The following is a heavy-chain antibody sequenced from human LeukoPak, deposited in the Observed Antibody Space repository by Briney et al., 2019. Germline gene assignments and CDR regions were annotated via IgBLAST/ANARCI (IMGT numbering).Heavy chain of an antibody. J-gene: IGHJ4*02. CDR3: AKDRYADGFDY. CDR2: ISGSGGST. V-gene: IGHV3-23*01. D-gene: IGHD3-9*01. Sequence: PGGSLRLSCAASGFTFSSYSMNWVRQAPGKGLEWVSAISGSGGSTYYADSVKGRFAISRDNSKNTLYLQMNSLRAEDTAVYYCAKDRYADGFDYWGQGTLVTVSS. CDR1: GFTFSSYS.